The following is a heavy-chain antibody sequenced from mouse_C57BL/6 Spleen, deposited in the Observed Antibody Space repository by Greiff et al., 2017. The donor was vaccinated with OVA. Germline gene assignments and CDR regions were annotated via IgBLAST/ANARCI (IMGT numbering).Heavy chain of an antibody. V-gene: IGHV1-55*01. J-gene: IGHJ2*01. CDR2: IYPGSGST. CDR3: ARFITTVVAKYYFDY. Sequence: VQLQQSGAELVKPGASVKMSCKASGYTFTSYWITWVKQRPGQGLEWIGDIYPGSGSTNYNEKFKSKATLTVDTSSSTAYMQLSSLTSEDSAVYYCARFITTVVAKYYFDYWGQGTTLTVSS. CDR1: GYTFTSYW. D-gene: IGHD1-1*01.